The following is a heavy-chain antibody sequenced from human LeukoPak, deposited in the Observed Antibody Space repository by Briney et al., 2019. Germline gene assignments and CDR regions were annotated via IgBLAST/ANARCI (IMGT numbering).Heavy chain of an antibody. V-gene: IGHV1-69*01. J-gene: IGHJ4*02. CDR2: IIPIFGTA. CDR1: GGTFSSYA. D-gene: IGHD6-19*01. Sequence: SVKVSCKASGGTFSSYAISWVRQAPGQGLEWMGGIIPIFGTANYARKFQGRVTITADESTSTAYMELSSLRSEDTAVYYCARGAAVAGYFDYWGQGTLVTVSS. CDR3: ARGAAVAGYFDY.